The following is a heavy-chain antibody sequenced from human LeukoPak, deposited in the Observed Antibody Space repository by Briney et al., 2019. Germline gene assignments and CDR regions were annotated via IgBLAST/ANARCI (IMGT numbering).Heavy chain of an antibody. V-gene: IGHV4-34*01. CDR2: INHSGST. CDR1: GGSFSGYY. CDR3: ARGRIRITIFGVVIGAFDI. J-gene: IGHJ3*02. Sequence: PSETLSLTCAVYGGSFSGYYWSWIRQPPGKGLEWIGEINHSGSTNYNPSLKSRVTISVDTSKNQFSLKLSSVTAADTAVYYCARGRIRITIFGVVIGAFDIWGQGTMVTVSS. D-gene: IGHD3-3*01.